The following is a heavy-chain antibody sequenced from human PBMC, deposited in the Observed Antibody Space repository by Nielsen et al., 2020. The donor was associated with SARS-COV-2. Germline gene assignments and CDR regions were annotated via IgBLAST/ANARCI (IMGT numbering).Heavy chain of an antibody. CDR1: GFTFSSHS. Sequence: GESLKISCAASGFTFSSHSMNWVRQAPGKGLEWVSSISSSSSYIYYADSVKGRFTISRDNAKNSLYLQMNSLRAEDTAVYYCARDSETTMVRANDYWGQGTLVTVSS. CDR3: ARDSETTMVRANDY. V-gene: IGHV3-21*01. CDR2: ISSSSSYI. J-gene: IGHJ4*02. D-gene: IGHD3-10*01.